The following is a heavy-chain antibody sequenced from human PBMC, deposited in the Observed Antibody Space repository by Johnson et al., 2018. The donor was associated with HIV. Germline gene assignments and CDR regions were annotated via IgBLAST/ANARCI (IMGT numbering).Heavy chain of an antibody. J-gene: IGHJ3*02. CDR2: IGTAGDT. CDR1: GFTVSSNY. CDR3: ARDRIKDNWSPNDAFDI. V-gene: IGHV3-13*01. Sequence: VQLVESGGGLVQPGGSLRLSCAASGFTVSSNYMNWVRQRTGKGLEWVSGIGTAGDTYYPASVKGRFTISRVNAKNSLYLQMNSLRAGDTAVYYCARDRIKDNWSPNDAFDIWGQGTLVTVSS. D-gene: IGHD1-1*01.